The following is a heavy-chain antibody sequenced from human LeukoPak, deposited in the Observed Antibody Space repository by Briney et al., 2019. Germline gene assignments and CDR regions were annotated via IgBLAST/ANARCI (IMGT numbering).Heavy chain of an antibody. V-gene: IGHV3-23*01. J-gene: IGHJ1*01. CDR3: AKDSPIATV. CDR2: ISGSDGAT. Sequence: PGGSLTLSCAASGFTFSSYGMSWVRQSPAKGLEWVSAISGSDGATYYADSVKGRFTISRDNSKHTLYLQMNSLRADDTAIYYCAKDSPIATVWGQGTLVTVSS. CDR1: GFTFSSYG. D-gene: IGHD6-13*01.